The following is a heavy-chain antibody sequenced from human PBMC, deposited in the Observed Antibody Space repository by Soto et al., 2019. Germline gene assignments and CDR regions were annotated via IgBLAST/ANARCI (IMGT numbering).Heavy chain of an antibody. CDR3: AKERSSWSHYFDY. J-gene: IGHJ4*02. CDR1: GFTFSDYD. CDR2: ISGSGDST. V-gene: IGHV3-23*01. Sequence: PGGSLTLSCAASGFTFSDYDMSWIRQAPGKGLEWVSYISGSGDSTYYADSVKGRFTFSRDNSKNTVYLQMNSLRAEDTAVYYCAKERSSWSHYFDYWGQGTLVTVSS. D-gene: IGHD6-13*01.